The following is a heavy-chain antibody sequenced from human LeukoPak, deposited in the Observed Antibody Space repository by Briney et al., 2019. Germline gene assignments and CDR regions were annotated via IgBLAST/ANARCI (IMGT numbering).Heavy chain of an antibody. D-gene: IGHD6-13*01. Sequence: GESLKISCKGSGYSFTSYWIGWVRQMPGKGLEWMGIIYPGDSDTRYSPSFQGQVTISADKSISTAYLQWSSLKASDTAMYHCARGSSSSWYYFDYWGQGTLVTVSS. CDR3: ARGSSSSWYYFDY. CDR2: IYPGDSDT. CDR1: GYSFTSYW. V-gene: IGHV5-51*01. J-gene: IGHJ4*02.